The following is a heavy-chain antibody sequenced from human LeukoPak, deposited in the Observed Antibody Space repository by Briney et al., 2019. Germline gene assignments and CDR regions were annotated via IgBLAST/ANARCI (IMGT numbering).Heavy chain of an antibody. J-gene: IGHJ4*02. D-gene: IGHD3-3*01. V-gene: IGHV3-30*02. CDR2: IRYDGSNK. Sequence: GGSLRLSCAASGFTFSSYAMNWVRQAPGKGLEWVAFIRYDGSNKYYADSVKGRFTISRDNSKNTLYLQMNSLRAEDTAVYYCAKLPAEWLLYQVPDYWGQGTLVTVSS. CDR3: AKLPAEWLLYQVPDY. CDR1: GFTFSSYA.